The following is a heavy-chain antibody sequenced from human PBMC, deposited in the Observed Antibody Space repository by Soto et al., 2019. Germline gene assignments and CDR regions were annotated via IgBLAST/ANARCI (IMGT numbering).Heavy chain of an antibody. V-gene: IGHV1-69*01. CDR1: GGTFSSYA. Sequence: QVQLVQSGAEVKKPGSSVKVSCKASGGTFSSYAISWVRQAPGQGLEWMGGIIPIFGTATYAQKFQGRVTITAHHSTNKTYMEMSSLRSEDTAVYYCARNIGGLAAAGRYYYHGMDVWGQGTTVTVSS. CDR2: IIPIFGTA. J-gene: IGHJ6*02. D-gene: IGHD6-13*01. CDR3: ARNIGGLAAAGRYYYHGMDV.